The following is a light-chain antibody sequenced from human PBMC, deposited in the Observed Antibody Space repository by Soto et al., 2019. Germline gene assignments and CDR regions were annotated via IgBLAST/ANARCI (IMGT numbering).Light chain of an antibody. CDR1: GSDVATNDY. Sequence: QSALTQPPSTSGSPGQSVTISCTGSGSDVATNDYVSWYQQHPGKAPKLIIYEVNRRPSGVPDRFSGSTSGNTASLTVSGIQAEDEAVYHCSSYADSNNLIFGGGTKLTVL. CDR2: EVN. J-gene: IGLJ2*01. CDR3: SSYADSNNLI. V-gene: IGLV2-8*01.